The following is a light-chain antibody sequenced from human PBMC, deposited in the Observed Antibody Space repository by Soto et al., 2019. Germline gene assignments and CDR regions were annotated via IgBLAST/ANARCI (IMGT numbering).Light chain of an antibody. J-gene: IGKJ4*01. CDR1: QSVSSY. V-gene: IGKV3-20*01. Sequence: IVLTQSPDTLSLSPGERATLSCRASQSVSSYLAWYQQKPGQAPRLLIYDASSRATGIPDRFSGGGSGTDFTLTISRLEPEDFAVYYCQQFSSYPLTFGGGTKVDI. CDR3: QQFSSYPLT. CDR2: DAS.